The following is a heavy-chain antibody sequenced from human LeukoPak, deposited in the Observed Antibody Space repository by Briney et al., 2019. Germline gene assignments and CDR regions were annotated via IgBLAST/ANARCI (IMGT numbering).Heavy chain of an antibody. D-gene: IGHD3-16*02. J-gene: IGHJ4*02. CDR2: ISSSGSTK. CDR3: ARVEGFIDY. CDR1: GFTSSSYE. Sequence: QGGSLRLSCAASGFTSSSYEMNWVRQAPGKGLEWVSYISSSGSTKYYADSVKGRFTISRDNAKNSLYLQMISLRAEDTALYYCARVEGFIDYWGQGTLVTVSS. V-gene: IGHV3-48*03.